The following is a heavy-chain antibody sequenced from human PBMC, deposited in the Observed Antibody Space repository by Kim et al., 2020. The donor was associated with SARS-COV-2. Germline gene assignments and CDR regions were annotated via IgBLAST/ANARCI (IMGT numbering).Heavy chain of an antibody. J-gene: IGHJ3*02. CDR2: T. CDR3: AVKEWFGELGI. D-gene: IGHD3-10*01. V-gene: IGHV4-31*02. Sequence: TYYNPPPKSRVTIAVDTSKDQFSLKLSSVTAADTAVYYGAVKEWFGELGIWGQGTMVTVSS.